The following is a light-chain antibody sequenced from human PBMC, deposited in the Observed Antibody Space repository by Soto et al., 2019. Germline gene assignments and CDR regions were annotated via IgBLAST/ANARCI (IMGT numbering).Light chain of an antibody. CDR2: GNS. V-gene: IGLV1-40*01. Sequence: QAVVTQPPSVSGAPGQRVIISCTGSSSNIGAGYDVHWYQQLPGTAPKLLIYGNSNRPSGVPDRFSGSKSGTSASLAITGLQAEHEADYYCQSYDSSLSGWVFGGGTKLTVL. CDR3: QSYDSSLSGWV. J-gene: IGLJ3*02. CDR1: SSNIGAGYD.